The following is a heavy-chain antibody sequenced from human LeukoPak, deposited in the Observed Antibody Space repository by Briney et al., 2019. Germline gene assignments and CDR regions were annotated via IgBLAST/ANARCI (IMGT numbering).Heavy chain of an antibody. Sequence: GESLKISCKGFGYSFTSYWIGWVRQMPGKGLEWMGIIYPGDSDTRYSPSFQGQVTISADKSISTAYLQWSSLKASDTAMYYCARLHNTVYCTSTSCCDVSGWFDPWGQGTLVTVSS. V-gene: IGHV5-51*01. J-gene: IGHJ5*02. CDR2: IYPGDSDT. CDR3: ARLHNTVYCTSTSCCDVSGWFDP. D-gene: IGHD2-2*01. CDR1: GYSFTSYW.